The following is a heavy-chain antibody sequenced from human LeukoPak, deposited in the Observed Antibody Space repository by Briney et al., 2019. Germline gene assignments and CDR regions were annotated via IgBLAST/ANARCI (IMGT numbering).Heavy chain of an antibody. CDR1: GYTFTGYY. D-gene: IGHD6-6*01. Sequence: ASVKVSCKASGYTFTGYYMHWVRQAPGQGLEWMGGINPNSGDTNYAQKFQGWVTMTRDTSISTAYMELSRLRSDDTAVYYCARGSLTMPSSIAARGLDYWGQGTLVTVSS. CDR3: ARGSLTMPSSIAARGLDY. V-gene: IGHV1-2*04. CDR2: INPNSGDT. J-gene: IGHJ4*02.